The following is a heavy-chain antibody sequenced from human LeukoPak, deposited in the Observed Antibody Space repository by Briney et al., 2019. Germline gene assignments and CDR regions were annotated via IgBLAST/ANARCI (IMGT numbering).Heavy chain of an antibody. CDR1: GLTFSNYG. V-gene: IGHV3-23*01. J-gene: IGHJ4*02. D-gene: IGHD3-22*01. Sequence: PGGSLTLSCVGSGLTFSNYGMSWVRQAPGKGLECVSTISADGSATYYPDSVKGRFTISRDNSKNTLYLQMNSLRAEDTAVYYCAKRGPGYDKSTYPPHYFDYWGQGTLVTVSS. CDR2: ISADGSAT. CDR3: AKRGPGYDKSTYPPHYFDY.